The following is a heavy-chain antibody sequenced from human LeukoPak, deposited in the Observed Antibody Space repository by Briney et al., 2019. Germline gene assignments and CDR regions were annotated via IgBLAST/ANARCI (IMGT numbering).Heavy chain of an antibody. D-gene: IGHD4-17*01. CDR3: ARDPRGYGDYDFGY. J-gene: IGHJ4*02. CDR2: IIPILGIA. V-gene: IGHV1-69*04. CDR1: GGTFSSYT. Sequence: SVKVSCKASGGTFSSYTISWVRQAPGQGLEWMGRIIPILGIANYAQKFQGRVTITADKSTSTAYMELSSLRSEDTAVYYCARDPRGYGDYDFGYWGQGTLVTVSS.